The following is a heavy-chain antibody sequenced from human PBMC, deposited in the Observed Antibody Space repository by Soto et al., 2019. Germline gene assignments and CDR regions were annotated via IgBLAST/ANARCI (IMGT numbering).Heavy chain of an antibody. CDR1: GYSFTSYG. D-gene: IGHD3-22*01. Sequence: SVKVSCKASGYSFTSYGISWVRQAPGQGLEWMGWISAFFGTANSAQKFQGRVTITADASTSTAYMELSSLRSEDTAVYYCARDYSSGSPFDYWGQGTLVTVSS. CDR3: ARDYSSGSPFDY. CDR2: ISAFFGTA. V-gene: IGHV1-69*13. J-gene: IGHJ4*02.